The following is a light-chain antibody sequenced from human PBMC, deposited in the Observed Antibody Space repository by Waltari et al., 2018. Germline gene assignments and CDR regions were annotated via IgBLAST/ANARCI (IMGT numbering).Light chain of an antibody. Sequence: QSVLTKPPSASATPGQRVTISCSGSSSNTGRNIVNWYQQVPGTTPKLLSYRNDRRPSGVPDRFSGSKSGTSASLAISGLRSEDEADYYCAAWDDTLNGRWEFGGGTKLTVL. CDR3: AAWDDTLNGRWE. J-gene: IGLJ3*02. CDR1: SSNTGRNI. V-gene: IGLV1-44*01. CDR2: RND.